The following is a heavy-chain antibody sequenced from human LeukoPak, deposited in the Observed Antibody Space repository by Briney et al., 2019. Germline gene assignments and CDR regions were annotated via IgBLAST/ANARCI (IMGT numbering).Heavy chain of an antibody. D-gene: IGHD2-2*01. CDR2: INPSGGST. CDR1: GYTFTSYY. Sequence: ASVKVSCKASGYTFTSYYMHWVRQAPGQGLEWMGIINPSGGSTSYAQKFQGRVTMTRDTSTSTVYMELSSLRSEDTAVYYCARGSADIVVVPGRDYYYMDVWGKGTTVTVSS. V-gene: IGHV1-46*03. CDR3: ARGSADIVVVPGRDYYYMDV. J-gene: IGHJ6*03.